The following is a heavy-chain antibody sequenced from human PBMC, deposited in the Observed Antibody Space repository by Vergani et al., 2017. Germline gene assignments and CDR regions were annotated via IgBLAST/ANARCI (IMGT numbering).Heavy chain of an antibody. CDR1: GFTFKNYA. J-gene: IGHJ4*02. V-gene: IGHV3-23*01. CDR2: ISVNVFDK. CDR3: AKDWYDH. D-gene: IGHD3-16*01. Sequence: EVQLLESGGGLVQPGGSLRLSCAASGFTFKNYAMTWVRQAPGKGLEWVSTISVNVFDKLYADSVKGRFTISSDNSKNMLYLQMNSLRADDTAVYYCAKDWYDHWGQGTLVTVSS.